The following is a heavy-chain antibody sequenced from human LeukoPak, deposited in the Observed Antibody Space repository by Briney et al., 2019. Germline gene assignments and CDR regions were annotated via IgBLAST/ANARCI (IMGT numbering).Heavy chain of an antibody. CDR1: GYTFTDYY. Sequence: GATVKVSCKPSGYTFTDYYLHWVRQAPGQGLEWMGWINPNSGGTNYAQTFQGRVTMTRDTSITTASLELSSLRSDDTAVCYCARIGYNHYFDYWGQGTLVTVSS. CDR3: ARIGYNHYFDY. CDR2: INPNSGGT. V-gene: IGHV1-2*02. J-gene: IGHJ4*02. D-gene: IGHD5-24*01.